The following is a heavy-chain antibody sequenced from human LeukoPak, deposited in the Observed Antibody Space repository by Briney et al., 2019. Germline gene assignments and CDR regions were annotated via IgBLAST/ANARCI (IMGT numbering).Heavy chain of an antibody. CDR1: GFTFSSYE. Sequence: GGSLRLSCAASGFTFSSYEMNWVRQAPGKGLEWVSYISSSGSTIYYADSVKRRFTISRDNAKDSLYLQMNSLRAEDTAVYYCARGGWEQQFDYWGQGTLVTVSS. CDR2: ISSSGSTI. CDR3: ARGGWEQQFDY. J-gene: IGHJ4*02. V-gene: IGHV3-48*03. D-gene: IGHD1-26*01.